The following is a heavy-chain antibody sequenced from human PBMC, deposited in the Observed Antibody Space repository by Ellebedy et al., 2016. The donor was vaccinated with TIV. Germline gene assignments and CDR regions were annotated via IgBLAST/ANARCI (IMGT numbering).Heavy chain of an antibody. V-gene: IGHV3-30*01. J-gene: IGHJ2*01. CDR2: ISYDGSNK. D-gene: IGHD5-24*01. CDR1: GFTFSSYW. Sequence: PGGSLRLSCAASGFTFSSYWMHWVRQAPGKGLEWVAVISYDGSNKYYADSVKGRFTISRDNSKNTLYLQMNSLRAEDTAVYYCARDQMATHLIWYFDLWGRGTLVTVSS. CDR3: ARDQMATHLIWYFDL.